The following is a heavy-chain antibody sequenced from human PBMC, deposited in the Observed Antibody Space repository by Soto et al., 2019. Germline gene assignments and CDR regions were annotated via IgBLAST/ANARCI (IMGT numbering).Heavy chain of an antibody. J-gene: IGHJ6*02. CDR2: ISYDGSNK. V-gene: IGHV3-30-3*01. Sequence: GGSLRLSCAASGFSFSSYAMHWVRQAPGKGLEWVALISYDGSNKYYAESVKGRFTISRENSKNTLYVQMNSLRGEDSAVYYCARDHRMALWTKEYGMDVWGQGTTVTVSS. CDR3: ARDHRMALWTKEYGMDV. D-gene: IGHD2-21*01. CDR1: GFSFSSYA.